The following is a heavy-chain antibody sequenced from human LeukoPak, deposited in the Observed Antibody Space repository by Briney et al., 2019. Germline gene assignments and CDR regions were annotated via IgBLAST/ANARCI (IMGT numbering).Heavy chain of an antibody. V-gene: IGHV2-5*02. CDR3: AHRGYSPNGNWFDP. J-gene: IGHJ5*02. CDR1: GFSLSTSGVG. D-gene: IGHD5-18*01. CDR2: IYWDDDK. Sequence: SGPTLVNPTQTLTLTCTFSGFSLSTSGVGVGWIRQPPGKALEWLALIYWDDDKRYSPSLKSRLTITKDTSKNQVVLTMTNMDPADTATYYCAHRGYSPNGNWFDPWGQGTLVTVSS.